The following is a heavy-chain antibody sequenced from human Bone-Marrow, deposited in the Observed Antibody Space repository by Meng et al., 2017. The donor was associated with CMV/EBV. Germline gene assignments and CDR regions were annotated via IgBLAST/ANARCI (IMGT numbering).Heavy chain of an antibody. V-gene: IGHV3-30*04. CDR1: GFTFSSYA. J-gene: IGHJ6*01. Sequence: GGSLRLSCAASGFTFSSYAMHWVRQAPGKGLEWVAVISYDGSNKYYADSVKGRFTISRDNSKNTLYLQMNSLRAEDTAVYYCARARYYGSGIAGMDVWGQGTTVTVSS. D-gene: IGHD3-10*01. CDR2: ISYDGSNK. CDR3: ARARYYGSGIAGMDV.